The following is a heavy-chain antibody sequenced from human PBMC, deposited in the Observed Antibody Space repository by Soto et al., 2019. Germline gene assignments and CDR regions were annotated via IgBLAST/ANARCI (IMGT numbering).Heavy chain of an antibody. D-gene: IGHD6-13*01. J-gene: IGHJ5*02. Sequence: ATVKVSCKASVYSFTNNGISWVRQAPGQGLEWMGWISAYNGNTNYVKKFQGRVTMTTDTSTSTASMELRSLRSDATAVYYCARVSYSGNWFVHSVAGPNWFDPWGQGTLVXVSS. CDR3: ARVSYSGNWFVHSVAGPNWFDP. CDR2: ISAYNGNT. V-gene: IGHV1-18*01. CDR1: VYSFTNNG.